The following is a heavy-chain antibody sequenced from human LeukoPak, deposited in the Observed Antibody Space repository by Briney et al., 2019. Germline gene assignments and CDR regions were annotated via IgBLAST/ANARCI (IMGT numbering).Heavy chain of an antibody. V-gene: IGHV3-21*01. D-gene: IGHD5-12*01. J-gene: IGHJ4*02. CDR1: GFTFSSYS. Sequence: PGGSLRLSCAASGFTFSSYSMNWVRQAPGKGLEWVSSISSSSSYIYYADSVKGRFTISRDNAKNSLYLQMNSLRAEDTAVYYCARSGRYSGYGDYWGQGTLVTVSS. CDR3: ARSGRYSGYGDY. CDR2: ISSSSSYI.